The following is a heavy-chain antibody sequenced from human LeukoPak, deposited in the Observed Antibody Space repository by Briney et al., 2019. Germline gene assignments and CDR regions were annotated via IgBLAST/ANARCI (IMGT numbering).Heavy chain of an antibody. J-gene: IGHJ6*02. CDR3: ARGRCSGGSCYTPSYYYYYGMDV. D-gene: IGHD2-15*01. CDR1: GYTFTGYY. V-gene: IGHV1-2*04. Sequence: ASVTVSCKASGYTFTGYYMHWVRQAPGQGLEWMGWINPNSGGTNYAQKFQGWVTMTRDTSISTAYMELSRLRSDDTAVYYCARGRCSGGSCYTPSYYYYYGMDVWGQGTTVTVSS. CDR2: INPNSGGT.